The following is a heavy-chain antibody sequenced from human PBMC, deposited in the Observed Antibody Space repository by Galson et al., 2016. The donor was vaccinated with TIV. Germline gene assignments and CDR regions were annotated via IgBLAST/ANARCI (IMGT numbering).Heavy chain of an antibody. V-gene: IGHV1-69*13. CDR2: IIAIFGTT. Sequence: SVKVSCKVSGGIFRRHAISWVRQAPGQGLERMGGIIAIFGTTDYAQKFQGRFTITADESTSTVYMELSSLRSEDTAVFYCAKGTGYALRKNYFDQWGQGTLVTISS. CDR3: AKGTGYALRKNYFDQ. D-gene: IGHD5-12*01. J-gene: IGHJ5*02. CDR1: GGIFRRHA.